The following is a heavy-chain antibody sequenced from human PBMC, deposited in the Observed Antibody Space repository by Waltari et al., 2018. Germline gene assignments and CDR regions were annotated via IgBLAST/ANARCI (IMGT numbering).Heavy chain of an antibody. D-gene: IGHD3-22*01. CDR3: ASQNYYDSSGYPHWRY. V-gene: IGHV4-38-2*01. CDR2: IYHSGRT. J-gene: IGHJ4*02. Sequence: QVQLQESGPGLVKPSATLSLTCAVSGYSISSGYYWGWIRQPPGKGLEWIGSIYHSGRTYDNPSLKSRVTISVDTSKNQFSLKLSSVTAADTAVYYCASQNYYDSSGYPHWRYWGQGTLVTVSS. CDR1: GYSISSGYY.